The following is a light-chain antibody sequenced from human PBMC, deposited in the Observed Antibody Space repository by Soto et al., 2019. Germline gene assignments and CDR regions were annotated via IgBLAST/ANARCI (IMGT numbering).Light chain of an antibody. CDR1: QSLSSTY. V-gene: IGKV3-20*01. CDR3: QQYDTSPDT. J-gene: IGKJ2*01. CDR2: GAS. Sequence: EIVLTQSPGTLSLSPGERATLSFRASQSLSSTYLAWEQQKSGQAPRLLIYGASSRATGIPDRFSGSGSGTDFTLTISRLEPEDFAVYYCQQYDTSPDTFGQGTRLEIK.